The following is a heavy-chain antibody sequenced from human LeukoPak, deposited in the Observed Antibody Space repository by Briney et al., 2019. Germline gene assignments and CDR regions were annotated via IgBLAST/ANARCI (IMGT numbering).Heavy chain of an antibody. CDR3: ARATGINWFDP. V-gene: IGHV4-30-2*01. Sequence: PSQTLSLTCAVSGGSISSGGYSWSWIRQPPGKGLEWIGYIYHSGSTYYNPSLKSRVTISVDRSENQFSLKLSSVTAADTAVYYCARATGINWFDPWGQGTLVTVSS. J-gene: IGHJ5*02. CDR1: GGSISSGGYS. CDR2: IYHSGST. D-gene: IGHD1-1*01.